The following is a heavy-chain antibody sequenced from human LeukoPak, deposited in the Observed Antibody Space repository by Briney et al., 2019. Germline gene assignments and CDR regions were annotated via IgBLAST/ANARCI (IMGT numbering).Heavy chain of an antibody. CDR3: ARTTEGGYTYDYFYYYYMDV. J-gene: IGHJ6*03. CDR2: IYYSGST. V-gene: IGHV4-59*01. Sequence: SETLSLTCAVSGGSISSYYWSWIRQPPGKGLEWIGYIYYSGSTNYNPSLKSRVTISVDSSKNQFSLKLSSVTAADTAVYYCARTTEGGYTYDYFYYYYMDVWGKGTTVTISS. CDR1: GGSISSYY. D-gene: IGHD5-18*01.